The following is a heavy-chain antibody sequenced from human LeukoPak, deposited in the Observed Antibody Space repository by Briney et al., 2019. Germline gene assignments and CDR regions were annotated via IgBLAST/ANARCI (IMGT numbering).Heavy chain of an antibody. V-gene: IGHV4-39*02. J-gene: IGHJ4*02. Sequence: SETLSLTCTVSGGSISSSSYYWGWIRQPPGKGLEWIGSIYYSGSTYYNPSLKSRVTISVDTSKNQFSLKLSSVTAADTAVYYCVRDRYPDHGDYLYYWGQGTLVTVSS. CDR2: IYYSGST. D-gene: IGHD4-17*01. CDR3: VRDRYPDHGDYLYY. CDR1: GGSISSSSYY.